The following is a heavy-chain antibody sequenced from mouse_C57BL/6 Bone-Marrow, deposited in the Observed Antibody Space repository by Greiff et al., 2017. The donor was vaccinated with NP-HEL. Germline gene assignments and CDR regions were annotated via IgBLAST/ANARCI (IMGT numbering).Heavy chain of an antibody. D-gene: IGHD1-1*01. CDR3: ALNCYGSSYYYAMDY. CDR2: IWWDDDK. CDR1: GFSLSTFGMG. Sequence: QVTLKVSGPGILQPSQTLSLTCSFSGFSLSTFGMGVGWIRQPSGKGLEWLAHIWWDDDKYYNPALKSRLTISKDTSKNQVFLKIANVDTADTATYYCALNCYGSSYYYAMDYWGQGTSVTVSS. V-gene: IGHV8-8*01. J-gene: IGHJ4*01.